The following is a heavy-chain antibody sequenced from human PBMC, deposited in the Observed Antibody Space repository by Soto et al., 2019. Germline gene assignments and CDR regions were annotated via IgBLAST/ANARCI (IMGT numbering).Heavy chain of an antibody. CDR2: IWYDGTNK. D-gene: IGHD6-13*01. V-gene: IGHV3-33*01. CDR3: ARDRGAVAGTRYYYGMDV. CDR1: GFTFSSYG. J-gene: IGHJ6*02. Sequence: QVQLVESGGGVVQPGRSLRLSCAASGFTFSSYGMHWVRQAPGKGLEWVAVIWYDGTNKYYADSVKGRFTISRDNSKNTLYLQMNSLRAEDTAVYYCARDRGAVAGTRYYYGMDVWGHGTTVTVSS.